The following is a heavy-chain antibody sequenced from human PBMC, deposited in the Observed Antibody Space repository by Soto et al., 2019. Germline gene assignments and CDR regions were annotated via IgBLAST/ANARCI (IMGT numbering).Heavy chain of an antibody. V-gene: IGHV1-69*06. D-gene: IGHD3-22*01. J-gene: IGHJ4*02. Sequence: LVKVSCKASGGTFSSYAISWVRQAPGQGLEWMGGIIHIFGTANYAQKFQGRVTITADKSTSTAYMELSSLRSEDTAVYYCAMGITMIVVVIKQSRFDYWGEGTLVTVSS. CDR1: GGTFSSYA. CDR2: IIHIFGTA. CDR3: AMGITMIVVVIKQSRFDY.